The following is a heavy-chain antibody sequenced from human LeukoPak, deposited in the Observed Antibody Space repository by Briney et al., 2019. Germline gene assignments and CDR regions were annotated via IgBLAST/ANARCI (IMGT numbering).Heavy chain of an antibody. CDR3: ARETGRRIAARSYYYYTDV. D-gene: IGHD6-6*01. Sequence: GASVKVSCKASGYTFTSYDMNWVRQAPGQGLEWMGMINPSGGSTSYAQKFQGRVTMTRDMSTSTVYMELSSLRSEDTAVYYCARETGRRIAARSYYYYTDVWGKGTTVTLPS. CDR2: INPSGGST. V-gene: IGHV1-46*01. CDR1: GYTFTSYD. J-gene: IGHJ6*03.